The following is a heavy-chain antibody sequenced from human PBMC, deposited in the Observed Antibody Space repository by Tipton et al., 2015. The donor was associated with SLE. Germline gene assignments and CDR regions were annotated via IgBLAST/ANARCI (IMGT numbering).Heavy chain of an antibody. CDR2: KHYSGTT. CDR1: GGSISSDGSY. J-gene: IGHJ3*02. V-gene: IGHV4-31*03. D-gene: IGHD2-2*01. Sequence: TLSLTCTVSGGSISSDGSYWTWIRQHPRKGLEWITYKHYSGTTYYNPSLKSRVTISVDTSSNHFSLKLSSVTAADTAVYYCARTAVPATMGAFDIWGQGTMVTVSS. CDR3: ARTAVPATMGAFDI.